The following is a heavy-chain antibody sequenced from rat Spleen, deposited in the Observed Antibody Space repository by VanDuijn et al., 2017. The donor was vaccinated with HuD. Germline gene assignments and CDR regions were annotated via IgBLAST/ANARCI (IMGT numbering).Heavy chain of an antibody. D-gene: IGHD4-3*01. J-gene: IGHJ2*01. CDR3: TTDPAGN. CDR1: GFTFNDYY. CDR2: ISYDGGST. Sequence: EVQLVESGGGLVQPGGSMNLSCAASGFTFNDYYMAWVRQTPKKGLEWVASISYDGGSTYYRDSVKGRFTISRDNAKSSLYLQMDSLRSEDTATYYCTTDPAGNWGQGVMVTVSS. V-gene: IGHV5-20*01.